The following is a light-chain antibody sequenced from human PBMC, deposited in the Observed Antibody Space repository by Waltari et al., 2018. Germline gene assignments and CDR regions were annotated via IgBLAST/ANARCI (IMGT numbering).Light chain of an antibody. CDR3: QQYNHFPLT. J-gene: IGKJ4*01. CDR2: KAS. Sequence: DIQMTQSPSTLSASVGARVIITCRASQTVSSWLAWYQQKPGKAPKLLIYKASTLETGVPSRFSGNGSATEFSLTITSLQADDFATYFCQQYNHFPLTFGGGTKVEVK. V-gene: IGKV1-5*03. CDR1: QTVSSW.